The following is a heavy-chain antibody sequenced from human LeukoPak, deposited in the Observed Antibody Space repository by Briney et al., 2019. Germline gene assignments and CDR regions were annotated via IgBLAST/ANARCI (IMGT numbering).Heavy chain of an antibody. D-gene: IGHD1-20*01. CDR2: IYYSGST. CDR3: ARAMTGTTGVSDY. Sequence: PSETLSLTCTVSGGSISSSSYYWGWIRQPPGKGLEWIGSIYYSGSTNYNSSLKSRVTISVDTSRNQFSLKLRSVTAADTAMYYCARAMTGTTGVSDYWGQGTLVTVSS. V-gene: IGHV4-39*07. J-gene: IGHJ4*02. CDR1: GGSISSSSYY.